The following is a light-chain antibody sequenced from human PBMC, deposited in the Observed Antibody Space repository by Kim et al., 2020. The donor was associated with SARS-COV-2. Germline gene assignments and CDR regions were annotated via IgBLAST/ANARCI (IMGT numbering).Light chain of an antibody. CDR3: CSYAGSQVV. Sequence: PGQSVNISCTGTSSDVGGYNYVSWYQQHPGKAPKLMIYDVSKRPSGVPDRFSGSKSGNTASLTIPGLQAEDEADYYCCSYAGSQVVFGGGTQLTVL. CDR2: DVS. CDR1: SSDVGGYNY. J-gene: IGLJ2*01. V-gene: IGLV2-11*01.